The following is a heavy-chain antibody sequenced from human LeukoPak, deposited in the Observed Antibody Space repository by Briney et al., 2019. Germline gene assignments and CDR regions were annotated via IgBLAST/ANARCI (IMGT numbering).Heavy chain of an antibody. CDR1: GGSIRSSYYY. Sequence: SETLSLTCTVSGGSIRSSYYYWGWIRQPPGKGLEWIGSIYDSGSTYYNPSLKSRVTISVDTSKNQFSLKLNSVSAADTAVYYCARGGYYDSSGYPNPLDYWGQGTLVTVSS. J-gene: IGHJ4*02. CDR2: IYDSGST. V-gene: IGHV4-39*02. CDR3: ARGGYYDSSGYPNPLDY. D-gene: IGHD3-22*01.